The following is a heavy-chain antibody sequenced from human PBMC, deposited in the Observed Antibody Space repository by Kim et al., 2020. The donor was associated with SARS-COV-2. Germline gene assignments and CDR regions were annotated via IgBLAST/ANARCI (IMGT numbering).Heavy chain of an antibody. CDR3: ARSAGIMITFVPDY. V-gene: IGHV4-39*01. CDR2: IYYSGST. Sequence: SETLSLTCTVSGGSISSSSYYWGWIRQPPGKGLEWIGSIYYSGSTYYNPSLKSRVTISVDTSKNQFSLKLSSVTAADTAVYYCARSAGIMITFVPDYWGQGTLVTVSS. CDR1: GGSISSSSYY. D-gene: IGHD3-16*01. J-gene: IGHJ4*02.